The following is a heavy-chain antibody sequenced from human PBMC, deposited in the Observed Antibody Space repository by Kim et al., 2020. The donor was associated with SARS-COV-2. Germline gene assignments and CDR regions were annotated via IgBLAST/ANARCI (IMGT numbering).Heavy chain of an antibody. CDR1: GGSISSYY. Sequence: SETLSLTCTVSGGSISSYYWSWIRQPPGKGLEWIGYIHYSGSTNYNPSLKSRVTISVDTSKNQFSLKLSSVTAADTAVYYCARGLTPTNDYWGQGTLVTVSS. D-gene: IGHD7-27*01. CDR2: IHYSGST. V-gene: IGHV4-59*01. CDR3: ARGLTPTNDY. J-gene: IGHJ4*02.